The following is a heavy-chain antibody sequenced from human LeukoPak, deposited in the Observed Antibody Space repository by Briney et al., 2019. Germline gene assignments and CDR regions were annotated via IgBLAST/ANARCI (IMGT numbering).Heavy chain of an antibody. CDR3: VKTTVGYSSGRYPGWPADC. Sequence: GGSLRLSCAASGFTFNTYAIYWVRQAPGRGLEWVSGICGSGGCTYYADSVKGRFTISRDNSKNTVYLQMNSLTADDTAVYYCVKTTVGYSSGRYPGWPADCWGQGTLVTVSP. D-gene: IGHD6-19*01. V-gene: IGHV3-23*01. CDR2: ICGSGGCT. J-gene: IGHJ4*02. CDR1: GFTFNTYA.